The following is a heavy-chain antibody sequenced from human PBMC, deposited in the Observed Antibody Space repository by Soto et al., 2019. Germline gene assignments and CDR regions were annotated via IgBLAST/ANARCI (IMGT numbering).Heavy chain of an antibody. Sequence: QVQLQESGPGLVKPSQTLSLTCTVSGGSISSGGYYWSWIRQHPGKGLEWIGYIYYSGSTYYNPSLKIRATIFVDTANNQFSRKLSSVTAADTAVYSCARSYSSSPVGYYYYGMDVWGQGTTVTVSS. CDR2: IYYSGST. J-gene: IGHJ6*02. D-gene: IGHD6-6*01. CDR1: GGSISSGGYY. CDR3: ARSYSSSPVGYYYYGMDV. V-gene: IGHV4-31*03.